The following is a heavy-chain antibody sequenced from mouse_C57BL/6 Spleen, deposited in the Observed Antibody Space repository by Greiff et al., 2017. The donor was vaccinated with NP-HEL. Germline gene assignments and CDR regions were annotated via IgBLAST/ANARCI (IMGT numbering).Heavy chain of an antibody. D-gene: IGHD4-1*01. CDR3: ARELGPFDY. Sequence: QVQLKESGAELARPGASVKMSCKASGYTFTSYTMHWVKQRPGQGLEWIGYINPSSGYTKYNQKFKDKATLTADKSSSTAYMQLSSLTSEDSAVYYCARELGPFDYWGQGTTLTVSS. J-gene: IGHJ2*01. V-gene: IGHV1-4*01. CDR2: INPSSGYT. CDR1: GYTFTSYT.